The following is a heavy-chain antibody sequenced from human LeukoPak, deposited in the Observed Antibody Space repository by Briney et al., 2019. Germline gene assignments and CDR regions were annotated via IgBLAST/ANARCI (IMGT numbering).Heavy chain of an antibody. D-gene: IGHD2-15*01. J-gene: IGHJ4*02. CDR2: IIPIFGTA. CDR1: GGTFSSYA. V-gene: IGHV1-69*13. CDR3: ARSDGYCSGGSCYSFDY. Sequence: GASVKVSCKASGGTFSSYAISWVRQAPGQGLEWMGGIIPIFGTANYAQKFQGRVTITADESTSTAYMELSSLRSEDTAVYYCARSDGYCSGGSCYSFDYWAREPWSPSPQ.